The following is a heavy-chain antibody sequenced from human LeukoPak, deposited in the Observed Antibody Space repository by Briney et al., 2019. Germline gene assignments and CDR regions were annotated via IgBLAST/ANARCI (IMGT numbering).Heavy chain of an antibody. V-gene: IGHV1-69*06. CDR3: ARDKVTLLWFGESRYYGMDV. CDR1: GGTFSSYA. D-gene: IGHD3-10*01. CDR2: IIPIFGTA. J-gene: IGHJ6*04. Sequence: ASVKVSCKASGGTFSSYAISWVRQAPGQGLEWMGGIIPIFGTANYAQKFQGRVTITADKSTSTAYMELSSLRSEDTAVYYCARDKVTLLWFGESRYYGMDVWGKGTTVTVS.